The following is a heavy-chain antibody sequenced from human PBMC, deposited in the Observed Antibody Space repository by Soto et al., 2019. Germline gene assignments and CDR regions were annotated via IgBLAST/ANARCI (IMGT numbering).Heavy chain of an antibody. V-gene: IGHV4-59*06. Sequence: PSETLSLTCTVSGDSITNHYWGWVRQPPGQGLEWIASISYRGITYSNPSLKSRLSMSVDTSKNQFSLNLTSVTAADTAVYHCARMSETGTRWFDPWGQGTLVTVSS. J-gene: IGHJ5*02. CDR1: GDSITNHY. CDR3: ARMSETGTRWFDP. D-gene: IGHD6-13*01. CDR2: ISYRGIT.